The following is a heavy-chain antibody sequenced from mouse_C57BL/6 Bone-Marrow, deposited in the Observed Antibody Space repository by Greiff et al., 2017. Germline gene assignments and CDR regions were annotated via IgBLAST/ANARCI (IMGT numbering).Heavy chain of an antibody. Sequence: QVQLKQSGAELVRPGTSVKMSCKASGYTFTNYWIGWAKQRPGHGLEWIGDIYPGGGYTNYNEKYKGKATLTADKPSSTAYMQFSSLTSEDSAIYYCARYYYGFAYWGQGTLVTVSA. D-gene: IGHD1-1*01. CDR2: IYPGGGYT. V-gene: IGHV1-63*01. J-gene: IGHJ3*01. CDR1: GYTFTNYW. CDR3: ARYYYGFAY.